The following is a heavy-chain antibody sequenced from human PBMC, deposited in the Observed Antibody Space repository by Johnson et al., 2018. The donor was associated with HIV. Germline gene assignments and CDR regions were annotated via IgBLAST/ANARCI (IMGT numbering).Heavy chain of an antibody. J-gene: IGHJ3*02. CDR3: AREGAWEVRPGAFDI. CDR1: GFTFSDYC. Sequence: QVQLVESGGDLVKPGGSLRLSCAASGFTFSDYCMSWIRQAPGKGLEWVSYISTSGGSTYYADSVKGRFTISRDNSKNTLYLQMNSLRAEDTAVYYCAREGAWEVRPGAFDIWGQGTMVTVSS. CDR2: ISTSGGST. D-gene: IGHD1-26*01. V-gene: IGHV3-11*04.